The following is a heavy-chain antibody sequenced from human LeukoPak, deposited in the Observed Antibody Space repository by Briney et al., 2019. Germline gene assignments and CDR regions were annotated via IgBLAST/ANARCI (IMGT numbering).Heavy chain of an antibody. Sequence: PSETLSLTCTVSGGSISSYYWRWIRQPAGKGLEWIGRIYTSGSTNCYPSLKSRVTMSVDTSKNQYSLKLSSVTAADTAVYYCARGGPTDAFDIWGQGTMVTVSS. V-gene: IGHV4-4*07. J-gene: IGHJ3*02. CDR1: GGSISSYY. D-gene: IGHD3/OR15-3a*01. CDR2: IYTSGST. CDR3: ARGGPTDAFDI.